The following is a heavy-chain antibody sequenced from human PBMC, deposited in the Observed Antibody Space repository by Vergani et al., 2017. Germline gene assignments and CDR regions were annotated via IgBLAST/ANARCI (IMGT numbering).Heavy chain of an antibody. CDR3: ATKGCGRPGCQKWYFRE. V-gene: IGHV3-30*03. CDR1: GFTSSYYG. Sequence: VHLVESGGGVVQPGRSLRLSCVVSGFTSSYYGMHWVRQAPGKGLEWVAVISYDGTQKYYADSVKGRFTISRDNSKSTLYLQMNSLRTEDTAVYYCATKGCGRPGCQKWYFREWGQGTLVTVSS. CDR2: ISYDGTQK. J-gene: IGHJ1*01. D-gene: IGHD2-15*01.